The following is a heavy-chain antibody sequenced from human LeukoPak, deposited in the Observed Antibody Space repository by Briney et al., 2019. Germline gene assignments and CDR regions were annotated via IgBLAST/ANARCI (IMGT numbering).Heavy chain of an antibody. J-gene: IGHJ1*01. D-gene: IGHD3-22*01. CDR2: ISWNSGSI. CDR1: GLTFDDYA. CDR3: AKGLHYYDSSGYYSEYFQH. V-gene: IGHV3-9*03. Sequence: GGSLRLSCAASGLTFDDYAMHWVRQAPGKGLEWVSGISWNSGSIGYADSVKGRFTISRDNAKNSLYLQMNSLRAEDMALYYCAKGLHYYDSSGYYSEYFQHWGQGTLVTVSS.